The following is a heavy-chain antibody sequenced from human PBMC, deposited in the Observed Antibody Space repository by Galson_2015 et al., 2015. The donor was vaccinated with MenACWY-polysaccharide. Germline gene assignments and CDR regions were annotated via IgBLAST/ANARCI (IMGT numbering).Heavy chain of an antibody. CDR1: GLSFSGSG. D-gene: IGHD6-13*01. CDR2: IQYDGTNK. CDR3: AREGSRIVFHAFDT. Sequence: SLRLSCAASGLSFSGSGMHWVRQAPGKGLEWVAVIQYDGTNKVYADSVKGRFTISRDNSRNTLYLEMNSLRAEDTAVYYCAREGSRIVFHAFDTWGQGTMVTGSS. V-gene: IGHV3-33*01. J-gene: IGHJ3*02.